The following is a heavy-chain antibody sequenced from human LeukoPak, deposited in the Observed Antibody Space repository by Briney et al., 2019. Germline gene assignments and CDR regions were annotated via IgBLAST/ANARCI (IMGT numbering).Heavy chain of an antibody. D-gene: IGHD3-3*01. Sequence: GGSLRLSCAASGFTFSSYWMSWVRQAPGKGLEWVANIKQDGSEKYYVDSVKGRFTISRDNAKNSLYLQMNSLRAEDTAVYYCTRGISITIFGVVIVEYYFDYWGQGTLVTVSS. J-gene: IGHJ4*02. V-gene: IGHV3-7*01. CDR1: GFTFSSYW. CDR3: TRGISITIFGVVIVEYYFDY. CDR2: IKQDGSEK.